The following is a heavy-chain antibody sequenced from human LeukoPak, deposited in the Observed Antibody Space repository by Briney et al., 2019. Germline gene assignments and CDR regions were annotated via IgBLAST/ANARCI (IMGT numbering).Heavy chain of an antibody. J-gene: IGHJ4*02. CDR1: GYSFTDNF. Sequence: GASVKVSCKASGYSFTDNFVHWVWQAPGQGLEWMGWINPKSGGANYAQNFHGRVTMTIDMSTSTAYMDLTRVRSDDAAVYYCARALRTDILTLDYWGQGTLVTVSS. CDR2: INPKSGGA. D-gene: IGHD3-9*01. CDR3: ARALRTDILTLDY. V-gene: IGHV1-2*02.